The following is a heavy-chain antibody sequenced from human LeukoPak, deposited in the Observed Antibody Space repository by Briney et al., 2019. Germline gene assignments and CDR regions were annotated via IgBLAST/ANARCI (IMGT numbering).Heavy chain of an antibody. Sequence: SETLSLTCSVSGDSIRRGNYYWSWIQQSAGKGLEWIGRINPSGSTNYNPSLKSRVIMSLDTSKNQFSLRLTSVTAADTAVYYCARDDFDNSGYRPFYFWGQGSLVTVSS. CDR2: INPSGST. J-gene: IGHJ4*02. D-gene: IGHD3-22*01. CDR1: GDSIRRGNYY. CDR3: ARDDFDNSGYRPFYF. V-gene: IGHV4-61*02.